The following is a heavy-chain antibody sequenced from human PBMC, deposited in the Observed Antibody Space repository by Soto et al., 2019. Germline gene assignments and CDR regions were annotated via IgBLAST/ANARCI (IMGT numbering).Heavy chain of an antibody. CDR3: AKVIAAAGIDY. V-gene: IGHV3-21*01. D-gene: IGHD6-13*01. J-gene: IGHJ4*02. Sequence: GGSLRLSCAASGFTFSSYSMNWVRQAPGKGLEWVSSISSSSSYIYYADSVKGRFTISRDNAKNSLYLQMNSLRAEDTAVYYCAKVIAAAGIDYWGQGTLVTVSS. CDR2: ISSSSSYI. CDR1: GFTFSSYS.